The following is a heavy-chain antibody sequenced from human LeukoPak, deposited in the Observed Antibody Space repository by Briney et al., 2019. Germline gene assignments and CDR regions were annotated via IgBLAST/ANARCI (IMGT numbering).Heavy chain of an antibody. Sequence: PGGSLRLSCAASGFTFSSYGMHWIRQPPGKGLEWIGYIYYSGSTNYNPSVKSRVTMSVDTSKNKFSLKLTSVTAADTAVYYCARDRRGSSDMDVWGQGTTVIVSS. J-gene: IGHJ6*02. CDR2: IYYSGST. CDR1: GFTFSSYG. D-gene: IGHD1-26*01. CDR3: ARDRRGSSDMDV. V-gene: IGHV4-59*01.